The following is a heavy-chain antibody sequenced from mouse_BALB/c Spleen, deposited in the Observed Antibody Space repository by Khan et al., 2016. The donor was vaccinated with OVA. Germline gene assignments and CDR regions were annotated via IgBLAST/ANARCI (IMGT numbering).Heavy chain of an antibody. V-gene: IGHV1-77*01. Sequence: QVQLQQSGPELVKPGASLTVSCKASGYTFTDYVIGWVRQRTSQGLEWIGDIFPGSGTPYYNENFKDKATLTADKSSNTAYTPLSSLTSEDSAVFFCARGGYSVFAYWGQGTLVTVAA. CDR1: GYTFTDYV. J-gene: IGHJ3*01. CDR2: IFPGSGTP. CDR3: ARGGYSVFAY. D-gene: IGHD2-14*01.